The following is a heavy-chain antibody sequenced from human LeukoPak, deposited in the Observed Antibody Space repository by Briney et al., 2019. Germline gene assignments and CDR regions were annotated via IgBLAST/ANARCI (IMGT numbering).Heavy chain of an antibody. CDR3: ATWDYDFWSGYYLY. V-gene: IGHV1-46*01. CDR2: INPSGGST. CDR1: GYTFTSYY. D-gene: IGHD3-3*01. Sequence: ASVKVPCKASGYTFTSYYMHWVRQAPGQGLEWMGIINPSGGSTSYAQKFQGRVTMTTDTSTSTAYMELRSLRSDDTAVYYCATWDYDFWSGYYLYWGQGTLVTVSS. J-gene: IGHJ4*02.